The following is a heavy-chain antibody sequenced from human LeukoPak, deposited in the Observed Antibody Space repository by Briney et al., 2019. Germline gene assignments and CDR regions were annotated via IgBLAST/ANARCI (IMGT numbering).Heavy chain of an antibody. D-gene: IGHD3-22*01. V-gene: IGHV1-2*02. J-gene: IGHJ5*02. CDR2: INPNSVT. CDR3: ATSDSSLGS. CDR1: GYTFTDYY. Sequence: ASVKVSCKASGYTFTDYYIHWVRQAPGQGLEWMGWINPNSVTNYAQKFQGRVTITRDTSASTAYMELSSLRSEDMAVYYCATSDSSLGSWGQGTLVTISS.